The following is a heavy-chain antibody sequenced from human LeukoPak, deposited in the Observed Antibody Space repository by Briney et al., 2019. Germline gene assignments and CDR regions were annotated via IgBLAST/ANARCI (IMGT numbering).Heavy chain of an antibody. CDR1: GGFISSYY. D-gene: IGHD3-10*01. V-gene: IGHV4-59*12. J-gene: IGHJ4*02. Sequence: AETLSLTCTVSGGFISSYYWSWIRQPPGTGLEWIGYIYYSGSTNYNPSLKSRVTISADTSKNHFSLKLSSVTAADTAVYYCARDQTYSGSGIYTYFDYWGQGILVTVSS. CDR2: IYYSGST. CDR3: ARDQTYSGSGIYTYFDY.